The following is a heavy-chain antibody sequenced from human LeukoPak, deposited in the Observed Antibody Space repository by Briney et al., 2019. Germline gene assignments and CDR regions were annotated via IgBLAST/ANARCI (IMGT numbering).Heavy chain of an antibody. CDR1: GFTFSSYW. CDR3: AKDQRPDTGYDIDY. V-gene: IGHV3-23*01. J-gene: IGHJ4*02. Sequence: GGSLRLSCAASGFTFSSYWMSWVRQAPRKGLEWVSTIYGSDDTTRYAESVKGRFTISRDNSKETLYLQMNNLRAEDTAVYYCAKDQRPDTGYDIDYWGQGTLVTVSS. D-gene: IGHD3-9*01. CDR2: IYGSDDTT.